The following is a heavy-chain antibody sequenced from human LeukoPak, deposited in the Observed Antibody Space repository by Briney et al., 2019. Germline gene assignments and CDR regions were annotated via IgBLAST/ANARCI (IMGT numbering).Heavy chain of an antibody. J-gene: IGHJ3*02. CDR2: IYSGGST. Sequence: SGGSLRLSCAASGLTVSSNYMSWVRQAPGKGLEWVSVIYSGGSTYYADSVKGRFTISRDNSKNTLYLQMNSLRAEDTAVYYCARGPTVTTDAFDIWGQGTMVTVSS. V-gene: IGHV3-66*01. CDR1: GLTVSSNY. CDR3: ARGPTVTTDAFDI. D-gene: IGHD4-17*01.